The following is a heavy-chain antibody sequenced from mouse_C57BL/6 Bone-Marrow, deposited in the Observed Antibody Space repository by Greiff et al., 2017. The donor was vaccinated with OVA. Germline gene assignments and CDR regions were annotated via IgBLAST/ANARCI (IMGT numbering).Heavy chain of an antibody. Sequence: EVQLQESGAELVRPGASVKLSCTASGFNIKDDYMHWVKQRPEQGLEWIGWIDPENGDTEYASKLQGKATITADTSSNTAYLQLSSLTSEDTAVYYCTRHYYGSSYYYAMDYWGQGTSVTVSS. CDR3: TRHYYGSSYYYAMDY. CDR2: IDPENGDT. D-gene: IGHD1-1*01. V-gene: IGHV14-4*01. CDR1: GFNIKDDY. J-gene: IGHJ4*01.